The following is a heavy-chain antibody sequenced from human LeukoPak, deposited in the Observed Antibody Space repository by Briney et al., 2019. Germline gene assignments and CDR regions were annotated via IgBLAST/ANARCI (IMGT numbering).Heavy chain of an antibody. CDR1: GVTITSGGHY. J-gene: IGHJ4*02. Sequence: SETLSLTYTVSGVTITSGGHYWSWIRQHPGKGLEWIGYIYYSGNTYYTPSLKSRLTISLDTSKNQFSLKLSSVTAADTAVYFCARDLNGLFDNWGQGTLVTVSS. CDR3: ARDLNGLFDN. CDR2: IYYSGNT. V-gene: IGHV4-31*03. D-gene: IGHD2-8*01.